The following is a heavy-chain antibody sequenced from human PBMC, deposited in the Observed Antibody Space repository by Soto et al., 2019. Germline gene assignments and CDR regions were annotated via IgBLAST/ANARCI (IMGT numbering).Heavy chain of an antibody. CDR3: AITGTMVTYYYYGMDV. D-gene: IGHD5-18*01. CDR1: GYTLTELS. V-gene: IGHV1-24*01. Sequence: ASVKVSCKVSGYTLTELSMHWVRQAPGKGLEWMGGFDPEDGETIYAQKFQGRVTMTEDTSTDTAYMELSSLRSEDTAVYYCAITGTMVTYYYYGMDVWGQGTTVTVSS. J-gene: IGHJ6*01. CDR2: FDPEDGET.